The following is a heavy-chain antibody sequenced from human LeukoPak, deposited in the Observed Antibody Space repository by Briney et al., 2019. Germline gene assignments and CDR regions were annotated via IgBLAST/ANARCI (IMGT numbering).Heavy chain of an antibody. V-gene: IGHV1-69*13. Sequence: SVKVSCKASGYTFTSYYMHWVRQAPGQGLEWMGEIIPIFGTANYAQKFQGRVTITADESTSTAYMELSSLRSEDTAVYYCAKDSEFRWFGELDHGYYFDYWGQGTLVTVSS. CDR2: IIPIFGTA. D-gene: IGHD3-10*01. CDR3: AKDSEFRWFGELDHGYYFDY. J-gene: IGHJ4*02. CDR1: GYTFTSYY.